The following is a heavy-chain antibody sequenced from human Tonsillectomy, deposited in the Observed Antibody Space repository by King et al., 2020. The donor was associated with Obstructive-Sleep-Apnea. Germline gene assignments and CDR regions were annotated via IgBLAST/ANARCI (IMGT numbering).Heavy chain of an antibody. D-gene: IGHD6-13*01. V-gene: IGHV3-7*01. Sequence: VQLVESGGGLVRPGGSLRLSCAASGFTFSSYWMTWVRQAPGKGLEWVANIKQDGSEKYYVDSMKGRLTISRDNAKNSLYLQMNSLRAEDTAVYYCATGIGLAYWGQGTLVTVSS. CDR1: GFTFSSYW. CDR2: IKQDGSEK. J-gene: IGHJ4*02. CDR3: ATGIGLAY.